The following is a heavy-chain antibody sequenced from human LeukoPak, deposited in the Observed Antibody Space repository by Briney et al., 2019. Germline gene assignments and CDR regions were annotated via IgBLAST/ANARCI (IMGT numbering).Heavy chain of an antibody. D-gene: IGHD1-26*01. Sequence: PGGSLRLSCTASGFTFSRYWMSWVRQAPGKGLEWVAIIKQDGTEKYYVDSVKGRFTISRDNAKNSLYLQMSSLRAEDTAVYYCARGVGATHFDYWGQGTLVTVSS. J-gene: IGHJ4*02. CDR1: GFTFSRYW. V-gene: IGHV3-7*04. CDR2: IKQDGTEK. CDR3: ARGVGATHFDY.